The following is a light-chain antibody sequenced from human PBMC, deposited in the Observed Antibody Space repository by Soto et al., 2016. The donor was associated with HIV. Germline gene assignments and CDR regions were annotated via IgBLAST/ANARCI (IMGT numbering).Light chain of an antibody. V-gene: IGKV1-NL1*01. CDR2: AAS. CDR1: QDIKNS. Sequence: DIQMTQSPSSLSASVGDRVTISCRASQDIKNSLVWYQRKPGKAPTVLIYAASKLESGVPSRFSGRRSGTDFTLTISSLQPEDFSTYYCQQLNSFPLTFGGGTKVEI. CDR3: QQLNSFPLT. J-gene: IGKJ4*01.